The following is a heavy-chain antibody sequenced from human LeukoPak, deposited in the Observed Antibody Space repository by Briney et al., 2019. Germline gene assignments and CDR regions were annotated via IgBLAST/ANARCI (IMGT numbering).Heavy chain of an antibody. V-gene: IGHV3-23*01. J-gene: IGHJ5*02. CDR3: AKEVFGVVTYNWFGP. D-gene: IGHD3-3*01. CDR2: ISGSGGST. CDR1: GFTFSSYA. Sequence: GGSLRVSCAASGFTFSSYAMSWVRQAPGKGLEWVSAISGSGGSTYYADSVKGRFTISRDNSKNTLYLQMNSLRAEDTAVYYCAKEVFGVVTYNWFGPWGQGTLVTVSS.